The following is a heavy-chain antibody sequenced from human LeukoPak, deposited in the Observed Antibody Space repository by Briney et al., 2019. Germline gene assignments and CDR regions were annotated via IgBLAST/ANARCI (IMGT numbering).Heavy chain of an antibody. CDR1: GGTLSSYA. Sequence: GSSVTVSYKASGGTLSSYAISWVRQAPGQGLEWMGRIIPIFGPANYAQKFQGRVTITTDDSTSTAYMELSSLRSEDTAVYYCAREERRGGKATPDFDYWGQGTLVTVSP. V-gene: IGHV1-69*05. D-gene: IGHD2-15*01. J-gene: IGHJ4*02. CDR2: IIPIFGPA. CDR3: AREERRGGKATPDFDY.